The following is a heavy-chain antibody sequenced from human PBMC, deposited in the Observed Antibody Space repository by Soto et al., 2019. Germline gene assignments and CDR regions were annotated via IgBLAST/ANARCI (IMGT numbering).Heavy chain of an antibody. CDR1: GYTFTSYA. J-gene: IGHJ5*02. CDR2: INAGNGNT. CDR3: ARDQLVRKWFDP. V-gene: IGHV1-3*01. D-gene: IGHD1-1*01. Sequence: ASVKVSCRASGYTFTSYAMHWVRQAPGQRLEWMGWINAGNGNTKYSQKFQGRVTITRDTSASTAYMELSSLRSEDTAVYYCARDQLVRKWFDPWGQRTLVPVSS.